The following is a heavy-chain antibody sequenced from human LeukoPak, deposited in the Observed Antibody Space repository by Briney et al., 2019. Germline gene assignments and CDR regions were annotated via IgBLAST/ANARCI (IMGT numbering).Heavy chain of an antibody. V-gene: IGHV5-51*01. D-gene: IGHD3-10*01. Sequence: GEALKISCKCSGYRFTSYWIGLVRQMPGKGLEWGGIIYPGDSDARYSPSFQGQVTISADKSISTAYLQWSSLKASDTAMYYCARQKYYGSGSYYYGMDVWGQGTTVTVSS. CDR3: ARQKYYGSGSYYYGMDV. CDR2: IYPGDSDA. J-gene: IGHJ6*02. CDR1: GYRFTSYW.